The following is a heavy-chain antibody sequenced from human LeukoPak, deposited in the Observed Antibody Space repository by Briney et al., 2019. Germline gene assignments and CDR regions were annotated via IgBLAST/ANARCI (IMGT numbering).Heavy chain of an antibody. V-gene: IGHV3-74*01. CDR3: ARAPSEIGGYYPEYFRH. J-gene: IGHJ1*01. D-gene: IGHD3-22*01. Sequence: GGALRLSCAAAGFTFSNYWMYGVRQAPGEGVVWVSRIKSGGRTNYADSVKGRFTISRDNAKNTVSLQMNSLRAEDTGVYYCARAPSEIGGYYPEYFRHWGQGTLVTVSS. CDR1: GFTFSNYW. CDR2: IKSGGRT.